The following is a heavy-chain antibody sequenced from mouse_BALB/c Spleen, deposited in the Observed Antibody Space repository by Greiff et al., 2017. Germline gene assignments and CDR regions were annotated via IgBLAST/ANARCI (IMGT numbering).Heavy chain of an antibody. CDR3: ARLTTAYYFDY. CDR1: GFTFSSYG. V-gene: IGHV5-6*03. CDR2: ISSGGSYT. D-gene: IGHD1-2*01. J-gene: IGHJ2*01. Sequence: EVKLVESGGGLVKPGGSLKLSCAASGFTFSSYGMSWVRQTPDKRLEWVATISSGGSYTYYPDSVKGRFTISRDNAKNTLYLQMSSLKSEDTAMYYCARLTTAYYFDYWGQGTTLTVSS.